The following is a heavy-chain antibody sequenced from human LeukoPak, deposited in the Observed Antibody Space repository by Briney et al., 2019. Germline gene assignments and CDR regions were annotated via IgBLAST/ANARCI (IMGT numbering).Heavy chain of an antibody. CDR1: GFTFSSYP. CDR2: IGYDGRIQ. CDR3: ARDPVTGIPDYLDH. D-gene: IGHD2-21*02. J-gene: IGHJ4*02. V-gene: IGHV3-30*04. Sequence: GGSLRLSCAASGFTFSSYPMHWVRQAPGKGLEWVAVIGYDGRIQVYADSVKGRFTISRDSSENMLYLQMDSLKPDDTAVYYCARDPVTGIPDYLDHRGQGILVTVS.